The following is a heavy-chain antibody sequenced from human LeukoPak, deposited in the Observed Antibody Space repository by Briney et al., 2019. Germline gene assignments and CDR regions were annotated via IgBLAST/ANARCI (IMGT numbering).Heavy chain of an antibody. CDR1: GYIFTKYV. Sequence: GASVKVSCKASGYIFTKYVVHWVRQAPGQRPEWMGWIKAGNGDTKYSQNFQDRPTITRDTSASTAYMELSSLRSEDTAVYYCARGRPYYYYGMDVWGQGTTVTVSS. J-gene: IGHJ6*02. CDR3: ARGRPYYYYGMDV. CDR2: IKAGNGDT. V-gene: IGHV1-3*01.